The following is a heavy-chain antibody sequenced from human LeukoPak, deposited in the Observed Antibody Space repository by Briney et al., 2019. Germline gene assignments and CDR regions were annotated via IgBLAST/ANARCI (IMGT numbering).Heavy chain of an antibody. CDR1: GFTFSGYS. Sequence: GGSLRLSCAASGFTFSGYSMNWVRQAPGKGLEWVSSISSSSSYIYYADSVKGRFTISRDNAKNSLYLQMNSLRAEDTAVYYCARDKNYYDSSGSLGYWGQGTLVTVSS. J-gene: IGHJ4*02. CDR2: ISSSSSYI. V-gene: IGHV3-21*01. D-gene: IGHD3-22*01. CDR3: ARDKNYYDSSGSLGY.